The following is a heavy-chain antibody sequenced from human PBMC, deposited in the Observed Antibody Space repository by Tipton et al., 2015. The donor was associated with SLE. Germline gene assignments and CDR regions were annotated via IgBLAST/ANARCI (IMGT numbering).Heavy chain of an antibody. CDR2: IKQVGSEK. Sequence: SLRLSCAASGFTFSSYWMSWVRQAPGKGLEWVANIKQVGSEKYYVDSVKGRFTISRDNAKNSLYLQMNSLRAEDTAVYYCARDRVGIAAAGTDQYFQHWGQGTLVTVSS. CDR1: GFTFSSYW. J-gene: IGHJ1*01. V-gene: IGHV3-7*01. D-gene: IGHD6-13*01. CDR3: ARDRVGIAAAGTDQYFQH.